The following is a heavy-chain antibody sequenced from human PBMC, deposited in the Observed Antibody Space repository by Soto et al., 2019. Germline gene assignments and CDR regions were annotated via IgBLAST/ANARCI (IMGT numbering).Heavy chain of an antibody. V-gene: IGHV4-61*01. CDR1: GGSVNSGNYY. CDR3: AVTTRTHIRLDY. J-gene: IGHJ4*02. CDR2: IYYSGST. Sequence: SETLSLTCAVYGGSVNSGNYYWSWIRQPPGKGLEWIGYIYYSGSTNYNPSLKSRVTISVDTSKNQFSLKLSSVTAADTAVYYCAVTTRTHIRLDYWGQGTLVTVSS. D-gene: IGHD4-17*01.